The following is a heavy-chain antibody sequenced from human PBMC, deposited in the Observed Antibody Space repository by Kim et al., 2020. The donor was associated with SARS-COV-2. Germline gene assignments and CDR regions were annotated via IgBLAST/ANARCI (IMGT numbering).Heavy chain of an antibody. Sequence: SETLSLTCTVSGGSISSSSYYWGWIRQPQGKGLEWIGSIYYSGSTYYNPSLKSRVTISVDTSKNQFSLKLSSVTAADTAVYYCARHYCSSTSCYTRFGVGAFDIWGQGTMVTVSS. D-gene: IGHD2-2*02. V-gene: IGHV4-39*01. CDR2: IYYSGST. CDR3: ARHYCSSTSCYTRFGVGAFDI. J-gene: IGHJ3*02. CDR1: GGSISSSSYY.